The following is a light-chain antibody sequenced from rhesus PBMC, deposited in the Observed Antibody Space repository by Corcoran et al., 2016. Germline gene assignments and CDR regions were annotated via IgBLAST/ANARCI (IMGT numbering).Light chain of an antibody. CDR2: GGS. V-gene: IGKV2-72*02. CDR1: QSLLQNDGNTC. J-gene: IGKJ4*01. Sequence: DIVMTQTPLSLPITPGEPASISCRSSQSLLQNDGNTCLNWNLHKSGPSPQHLIFGGSNRASGVPDRLSGTESATDFTLTISKVGAEDETISFLLSFGGWTKVDLK. CDR3: LS.